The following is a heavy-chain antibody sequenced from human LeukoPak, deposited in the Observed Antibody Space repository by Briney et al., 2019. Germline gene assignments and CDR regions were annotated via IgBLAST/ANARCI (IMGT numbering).Heavy chain of an antibody. V-gene: IGHV4-30-4*08. J-gene: IGHJ6*03. CDR1: GGSISSGDYY. D-gene: IGHD2-2*01. Sequence: PSETLSLTCTVSGGSISSGDYYWSWIRQPPGKGLEWIGYICYSGSTYYNPSLKSRVTISVDTSKNQFSLKLSSVTAADTAVYYCARSPGYCSSTSCYRGLYYMGVWGKGTTVTVSS. CDR3: ARSPGYCSSTSCYRGLYYMGV. CDR2: ICYSGST.